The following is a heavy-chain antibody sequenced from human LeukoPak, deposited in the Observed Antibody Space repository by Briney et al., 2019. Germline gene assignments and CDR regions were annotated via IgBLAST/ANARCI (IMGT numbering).Heavy chain of an antibody. CDR1: GFTFTDYY. V-gene: IGHV3-11*03. CDR3: AKRDCSSTSCYAPFDY. D-gene: IGHD2-2*01. CDR2: ISSGSNYI. Sequence: GGSLRLSCAASGFTFTDYYMTWIRQAPGKGLEWVSYISSGSNYINYADSVKGRFTISRENAKNSLYLQMNSLRAEDTAVYYCAKRDCSSTSCYAPFDYWGQGTLVTVSS. J-gene: IGHJ4*02.